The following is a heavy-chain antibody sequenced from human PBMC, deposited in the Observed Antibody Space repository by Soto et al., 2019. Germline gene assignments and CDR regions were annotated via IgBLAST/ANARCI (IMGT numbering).Heavy chain of an antibody. Sequence: QVQLVQSGAEVKKPGSSVKVSCKASGGTFSTYTISWVRQAPGQGLEWMGRIIPILGIANYAQKFQGRVTVTADKSTSTAYMELSSLRXEDTAVYYCAREDERNNTWYVFDYWGQGTLVTVSS. J-gene: IGHJ4*02. CDR3: AREDERNNTWYVFDY. CDR1: GGTFSTYT. CDR2: IIPILGIA. D-gene: IGHD6-13*01. V-gene: IGHV1-69*08.